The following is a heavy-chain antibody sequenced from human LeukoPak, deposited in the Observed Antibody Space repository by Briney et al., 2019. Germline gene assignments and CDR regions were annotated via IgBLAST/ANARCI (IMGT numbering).Heavy chain of an antibody. D-gene: IGHD2-2*01. V-gene: IGHV4-61*02. Sequence: SETLSLTCTVSGASTSSGLYYWNWFRQPAGKGLEYIGRIYNSGSTNYNPSLKSRVTISVDTPKNQFSLKLTSVTASDSAVYYCAREETRGSNYWGQGTLVTVSS. CDR1: GASTSSGLYY. J-gene: IGHJ4*02. CDR2: IYNSGST. CDR3: AREETRGSNY.